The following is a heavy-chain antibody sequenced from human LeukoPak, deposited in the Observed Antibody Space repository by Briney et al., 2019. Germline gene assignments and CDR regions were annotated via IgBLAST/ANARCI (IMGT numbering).Heavy chain of an antibody. Sequence: GGSLRLSCAASGFTFSSYGMHWVRQAPGKGLEWVAFIRYDGSNKYYADSVKGRFTISRDNSKNTLYLQMNSLRAEDTAVYYCAKDNPSTIVVVGWFDPWGQGTLVTVSS. J-gene: IGHJ5*02. V-gene: IGHV3-30*02. CDR2: IRYDGSNK. CDR3: AKDNPSTIVVVGWFDP. CDR1: GFTFSSYG. D-gene: IGHD3-22*01.